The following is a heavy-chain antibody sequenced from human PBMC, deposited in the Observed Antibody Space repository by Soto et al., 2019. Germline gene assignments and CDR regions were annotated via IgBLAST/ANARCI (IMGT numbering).Heavy chain of an antibody. CDR2: IYYSGST. CDR3: ARYTEGLYCSGGSCYPTYWFDP. V-gene: IGHV4-31*03. J-gene: IGHJ5*02. CDR1: GGSISSGGYY. D-gene: IGHD2-15*01. Sequence: SETLSLTCTVSGGSISSGGYYWSWIRQHPGKGLEWIGYIYYSGSTYYNPSLKSRVTISVDTSKNQFSLKLSSVTAADTAVYYCARYTEGLYCSGGSCYPTYWFDPWGQGTLVTVSS.